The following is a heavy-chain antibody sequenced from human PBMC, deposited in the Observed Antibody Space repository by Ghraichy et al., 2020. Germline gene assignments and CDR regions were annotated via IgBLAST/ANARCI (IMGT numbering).Heavy chain of an antibody. Sequence: SETLSLTCTVSGGSISSSSYYWGWIRQPPGKGLEWIGSIYYSGSTYYNPSLKSRVTISVDTSKNQFSLKLSPVTAADTAVYYCASTTYDFWSGPRPYYYYYYYMDVWGKGTTVTVSS. D-gene: IGHD3-3*01. V-gene: IGHV4-39*01. CDR3: ASTTYDFWSGPRPYYYYYYYMDV. CDR2: IYYSGST. J-gene: IGHJ6*03. CDR1: GGSISSSSYY.